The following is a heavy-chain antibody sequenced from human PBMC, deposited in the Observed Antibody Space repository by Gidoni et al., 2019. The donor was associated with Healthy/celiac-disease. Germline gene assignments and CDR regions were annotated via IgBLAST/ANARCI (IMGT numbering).Heavy chain of an antibody. V-gene: IGHV1-24*01. Sequence: QVQLVQSGAEVKKPGASVKVSCKVSGYTLTELSMHWVRQAPGKGLEWMGGFDPEDGETIYAQKFQGRVTMTEDTSTDTAYMELSSLRSEDTAVYYCATDPRYCSGGSCYSRLSSYAFDIWGQGTMVTVSS. D-gene: IGHD2-15*01. J-gene: IGHJ3*02. CDR2: FDPEDGET. CDR1: GYTLTELS. CDR3: ATDPRYCSGGSCYSRLSSYAFDI.